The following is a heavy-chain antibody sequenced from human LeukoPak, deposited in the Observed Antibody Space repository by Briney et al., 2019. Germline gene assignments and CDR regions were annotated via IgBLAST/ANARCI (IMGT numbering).Heavy chain of an antibody. D-gene: IGHD6-19*01. J-gene: IGHJ4*02. Sequence: SETLSLTCTVSGVSISHFYSSWLRQPPGGTLEWIGYIYYSGSTKYSPSLKSRVTISVDTSKNQFSLNLSSVTAADTAVYYCARHSSALAGFPFDSWGQGTLVTVSS. CDR3: ARHSSALAGFPFDS. CDR2: IYYSGST. CDR1: GVSISHFY. V-gene: IGHV4-59*08.